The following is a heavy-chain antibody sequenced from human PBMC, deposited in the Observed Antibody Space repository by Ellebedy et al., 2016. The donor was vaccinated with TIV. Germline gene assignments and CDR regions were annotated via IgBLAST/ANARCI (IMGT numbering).Heavy chain of an antibody. J-gene: IGHJ4*02. D-gene: IGHD6-19*01. CDR2: MYYSGSA. CDR3: ARVPYSSGWYFDY. Sequence: MPSETLSLTCSVSGASTDSYFWSWIRQPPGKGLQWIGYMYYSGSANYNPSLESRFTISINTSKNQVSLKLSSVTAADTAVYYCARVPYSSGWYFDYWGQGTLVTVSS. V-gene: IGHV4-59*08. CDR1: GASTDSYF.